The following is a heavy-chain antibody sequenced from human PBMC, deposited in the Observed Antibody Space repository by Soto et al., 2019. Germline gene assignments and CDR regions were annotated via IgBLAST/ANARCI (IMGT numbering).Heavy chain of an antibody. CDR2: IYYSGST. CDR1: GGSISSGDYY. D-gene: IGHD2-15*01. J-gene: IGHJ4*02. Sequence: QVQLQESGPGLVKPSQTLSLTCTVSGGSISSGDYYWSWIRQPPGKGLEWIGYIYYSGSTYYNPSLKCRVTISVDTSKNQFSLKLSSVTAADTAVYYCARGGHCSGGSCYLAYWGQGTLVTVSS. CDR3: ARGGHCSGGSCYLAY. V-gene: IGHV4-30-4*01.